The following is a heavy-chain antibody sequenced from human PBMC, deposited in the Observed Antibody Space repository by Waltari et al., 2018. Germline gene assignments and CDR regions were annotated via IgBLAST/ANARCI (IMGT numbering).Heavy chain of an antibody. CDR1: GFTFSSYG. D-gene: IGHD4-17*01. CDR3: ARIDYGDYGVIDY. V-gene: IGHV3-33*01. Sequence: QVQLVESGGGVVQPGRSLRLFCAASGFTFSSYGMYWVRQAPGKGRRQAPGKGLGWVAVICYDGSKKYYADSVKGRFTISRDNSKNTLYLQMSSLRAEDMAVYYCARIDYGDYGVIDYWGQGTLVTVSS. J-gene: IGHJ4*02. CDR2: ICYDGSKK.